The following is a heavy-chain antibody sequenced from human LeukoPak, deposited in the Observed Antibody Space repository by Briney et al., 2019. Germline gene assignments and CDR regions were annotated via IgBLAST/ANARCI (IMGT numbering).Heavy chain of an antibody. J-gene: IGHJ4*02. CDR1: GGAFSNFA. CDR3: ARASGDSSNYDFPKPYSY. V-gene: IGHV1-69*13. CDR2: VIPIFGTA. Sequence: SVKVSCKASGGAFSNFAISWVRQAPGQGREWVGGVIPIFGTANYAQRFQGRVTITADESTSTVYMELSSLRSEDTAMYYCARASGDSSNYDFPKPYSYWGQGTLVTVSS. D-gene: IGHD3-22*01.